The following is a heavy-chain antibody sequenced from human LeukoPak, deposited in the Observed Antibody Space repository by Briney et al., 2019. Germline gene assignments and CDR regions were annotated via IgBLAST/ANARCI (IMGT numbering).Heavy chain of an antibody. CDR3: ARMGDYHLVSFFDY. Sequence: ASVKGSCKSSGYTFTSYGFSRVRQAPGQGLEWMGWVSAYDGNTNYAQKLQGRVTMTTDTSTSTVYMELRSLRSDDTAVYYCARMGDYHLVSFFDYGGQGTLVTVSS. J-gene: IGHJ4*02. CDR2: VSAYDGNT. D-gene: IGHD4/OR15-4a*01. V-gene: IGHV1-18*01. CDR1: GYTFTSYG.